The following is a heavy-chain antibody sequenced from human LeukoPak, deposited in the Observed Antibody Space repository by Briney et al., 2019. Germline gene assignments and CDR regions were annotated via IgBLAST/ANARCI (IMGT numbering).Heavy chain of an antibody. J-gene: IGHJ4*02. CDR2: ISGSGGST. D-gene: IGHD3-10*01. CDR1: GFTFSSYA. Sequence: GGSLRLSCAASGFTFSSYAMSWVRQAPGKGLEWVSAISGSGGSTYYADSVKGRFTISRDNSKNTLYLQMNSLRAEDTAVYYCARGSVEDKSLQWFGELLHQYYFDYWGQGTLVTVSS. V-gene: IGHV3-23*01. CDR3: ARGSVEDKSLQWFGELLHQYYFDY.